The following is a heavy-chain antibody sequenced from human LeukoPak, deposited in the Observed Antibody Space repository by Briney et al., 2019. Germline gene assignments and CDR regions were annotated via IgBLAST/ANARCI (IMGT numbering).Heavy chain of an antibody. CDR2: INHRGST. J-gene: IGHJ6*03. V-gene: IGHV4-34*01. Sequence: KPSETLSLTCAVYGGSFSGYYWSWIRQPPGKGLEWIGEINHRGSTNYNPSLKSRVTVSLDTSKNQFSLKLSSVTAADTAVYYCATTPSYDFWSGPGARFYYMDVWGKGTTVTVSS. D-gene: IGHD3-3*01. CDR1: GGSFSGYY. CDR3: ATTPSYDFWSGPGARFYYMDV.